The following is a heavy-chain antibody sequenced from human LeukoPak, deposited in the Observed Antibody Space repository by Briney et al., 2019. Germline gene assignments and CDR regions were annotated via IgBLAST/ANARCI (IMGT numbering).Heavy chain of an antibody. CDR2: IIPISGTA. V-gene: IGHV1-69*05. Sequence: SVKVSCKASGGTFSSHAIAWVRQAPGQGPEWMGGIIPISGTANYAQKFQGRVTITTDGSTSTAYMELSSLTSDDTAVYYCARGLQYQLLKALGYYYMDVWGEGTTVTVSS. J-gene: IGHJ6*03. CDR3: ARGLQYQLLKALGYYYMDV. D-gene: IGHD2-2*01. CDR1: GGTFSSHA.